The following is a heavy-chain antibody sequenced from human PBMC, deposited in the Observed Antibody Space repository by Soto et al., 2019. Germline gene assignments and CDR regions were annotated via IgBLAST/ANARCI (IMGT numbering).Heavy chain of an antibody. V-gene: IGHV4-31*03. CDR2: IYYTGST. Sequence: QVQLQESGPGLVKPSQTLSLTCTVSGVSINIGGYYWSWIRQHPGKGLEWIGYIYYTGSTYYTASLKSRITMSLDTSKNQFSLKLSSVTVADTAVYYCARGSQRERDALDIWGQGTMVTVSS. D-gene: IGHD1-1*01. CDR1: GVSINIGGYY. CDR3: ARGSQRERDALDI. J-gene: IGHJ3*02.